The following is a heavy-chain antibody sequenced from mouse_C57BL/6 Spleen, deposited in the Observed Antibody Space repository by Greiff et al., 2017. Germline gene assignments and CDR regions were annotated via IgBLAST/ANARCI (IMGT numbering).Heavy chain of an antibody. CDR3: ARGELLPSLFGLTGRYFGV. CDR2: INPNNGGT. J-gene: IGHJ1*03. V-gene: IGHV1-22*01. Sequence: EVQLQQSGPELVKPGASVKMSCKASGYTFTDYNMHWVKQSPGKSLEWIGYINPNNGGTSYNQKFKGKATLTVNKSSSTAYMELRSLTSEDSAVYYCARGELLPSLFGLTGRYFGVWGTGTTVTVSS. CDR1: GYTFTDYN. D-gene: IGHD4-1*01.